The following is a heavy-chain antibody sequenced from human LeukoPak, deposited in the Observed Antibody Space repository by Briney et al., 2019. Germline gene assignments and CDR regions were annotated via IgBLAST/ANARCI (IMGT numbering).Heavy chain of an antibody. V-gene: IGHV3-11*05. CDR1: GFTFSDYY. CDR3: AKDPLGVVVPVAIPY. Sequence: GGSLRLSCAASGFTFSDYYMSWIRQAPGKGLEWVSYISSSSSYTNYADSVKGRFTISRDNSKNTLYLQMNSLRAEDTAVYYCAKDPLGVVVPVAIPYWGQGTLVTVSS. CDR2: ISSSSSYT. J-gene: IGHJ4*02. D-gene: IGHD2-2*01.